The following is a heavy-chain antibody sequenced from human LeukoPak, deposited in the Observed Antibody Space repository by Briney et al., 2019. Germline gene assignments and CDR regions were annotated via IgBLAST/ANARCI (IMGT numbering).Heavy chain of an antibody. J-gene: IGHJ4*02. CDR2: MNPNSGNT. CDR3: ARERFHGSGAPRYDY. V-gene: IGHV1-8*01. CDR1: GYTFTSYD. D-gene: IGHD3-10*01. Sequence: ASVKVSCKASGYTFTSYDINWVRQATGQGLEWMGWMNPNSGNTGYAQKFQGRVTMTRNTSISTAYMELSSLRAEDTAIYYCARERFHGSGAPRYDYWGQGILVTVSS.